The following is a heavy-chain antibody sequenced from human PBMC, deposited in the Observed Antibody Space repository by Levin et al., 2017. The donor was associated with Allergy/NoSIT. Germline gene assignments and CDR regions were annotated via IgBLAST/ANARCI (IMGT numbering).Heavy chain of an antibody. Sequence: SPTLSLTCAVYGGSFSGYYWSWIRQPPGKGLEWIGEINHSGSTNYNPSLKSRVTISVDTSKNQFSLKLSSVTAADTAVYYCARARIEYSYGPPGYYYYYYMDVWGKGTTVTVSS. V-gene: IGHV4-34*01. CDR2: INHSGST. CDR3: ARARIEYSYGPPGYYYYYYMDV. J-gene: IGHJ6*03. CDR1: GGSFSGYY. D-gene: IGHD5-18*01.